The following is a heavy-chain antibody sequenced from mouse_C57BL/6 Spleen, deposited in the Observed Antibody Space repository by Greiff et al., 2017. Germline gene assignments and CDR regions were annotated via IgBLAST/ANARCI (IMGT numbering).Heavy chain of an antibody. D-gene: IGHD2-5*01. J-gene: IGHJ2*01. CDR3: ARGSKKGDGYFDY. Sequence: VQLQQSGAELVRPGTSVKMSCKASGYTFTNYWIGWAKQRPGHGLEWIGDIYPGGGYTNYNETFKGKATLTADKSSSTAYMQFSSLTSEDSAIYYCARGSKKGDGYFDYWGQGTTLTVSS. CDR2: IYPGGGYT. V-gene: IGHV1-63*01. CDR1: GYTFTNYW.